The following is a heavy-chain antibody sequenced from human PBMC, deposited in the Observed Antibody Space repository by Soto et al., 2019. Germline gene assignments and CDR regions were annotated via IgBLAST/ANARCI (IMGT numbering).Heavy chain of an antibody. Sequence: VGSLRLSGSGNGFPFSIPAIHWVRNSPGKGLEYVLFISFDGSRTHYADSVKGRFTISRDNSKNTAYLQMSSLRPEDTAVYYCVKGEYYYDGSAYYPFDYWGQGP. J-gene: IGHJ4*02. CDR1: GFPFSIPA. CDR2: ISFDGSRT. V-gene: IGHV3-64D*06. CDR3: VKGEYYYDGSAYYPFDY. D-gene: IGHD3-22*01.